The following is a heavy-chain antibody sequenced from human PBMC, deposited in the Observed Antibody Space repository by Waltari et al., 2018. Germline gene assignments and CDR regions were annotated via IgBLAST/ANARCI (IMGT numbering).Heavy chain of an antibody. J-gene: IGHJ4*02. CDR3: ARAARTFFDY. V-gene: IGHV4-59*12. CDR1: GGPISSYY. CDR2: IYYSGST. D-gene: IGHD6-6*01. Sequence: QVQLQESGPGLVKPSETLSLTCTVSGGPISSYYWSWIRQPPGKGLEWIGYIYYSGSTNYNPSLKSRVTISVDTSKNQFSLKLSSVTAADTAVYYCARAARTFFDYWGQGTLVTVSS.